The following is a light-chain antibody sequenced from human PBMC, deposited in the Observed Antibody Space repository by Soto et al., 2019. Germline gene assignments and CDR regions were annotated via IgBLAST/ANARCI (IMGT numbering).Light chain of an antibody. Sequence: DIELTQSPSSLSSSVGDRATLSCRASQSVSNYLNWYQQKPGHAPRLLIHTASTMRNGIPARFSGSGSGADFTLTISSLQREDFATYYCQQRNTTRFTFGHGTELDIK. CDR3: QQRNTTRFT. V-gene: IGKV1-39*01. J-gene: IGKJ3*01. CDR2: TAS. CDR1: QSVSNY.